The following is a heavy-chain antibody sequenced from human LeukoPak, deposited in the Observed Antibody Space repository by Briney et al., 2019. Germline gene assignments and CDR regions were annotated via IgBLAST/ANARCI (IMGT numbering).Heavy chain of an antibody. CDR1: GFTFSSYW. CDR2: IKQDGSEK. Sequence: GGSLRLSCAASGFTFSSYWMSWVRQAPGKGLEWVANIKQDGSEKYYVDSVKGRFTISRDNAKNSLYLQMNSLRAEDTAVYYCARDRWVWFGSWTPYYYYMDVWGKGTTVTVSS. J-gene: IGHJ6*03. D-gene: IGHD3-10*01. V-gene: IGHV3-7*01. CDR3: ARDRWVWFGSWTPYYYYMDV.